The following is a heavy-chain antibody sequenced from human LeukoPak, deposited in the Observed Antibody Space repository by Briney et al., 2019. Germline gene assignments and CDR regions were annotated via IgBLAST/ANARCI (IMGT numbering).Heavy chain of an antibody. J-gene: IGHJ4*02. Sequence: GGSPRLSCAASGSTFSSYAMSWVRQAPGKGLEWVSGISGSGGTTYYADSVKGRFTISRDNPKNTLYLQMNSLRAEDTAVYYCAKGSPNYSNRFDYWGQGTLVTVSS. CDR2: ISGSGGTT. V-gene: IGHV3-23*01. CDR1: GSTFSSYA. D-gene: IGHD4-11*01. CDR3: AKGSPNYSNRFDY.